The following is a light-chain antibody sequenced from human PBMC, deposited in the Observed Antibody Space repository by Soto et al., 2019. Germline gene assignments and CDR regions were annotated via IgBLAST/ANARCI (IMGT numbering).Light chain of an antibody. V-gene: IGKV4-1*01. J-gene: IGKJ5*01. CDR1: QIVLSNNNNY. CDR3: QQYHSDPIT. Sequence: DIVMTQSPDSLPVSLVESSTINCKSSQIVLSNNNNYLAWFQQKPGQPPRLFIYWASTRGSGVPDRFSGSGSGTDFTLTISNVEAEDVAIYYCQQYHSDPITFGQGTRLEIK. CDR2: WAS.